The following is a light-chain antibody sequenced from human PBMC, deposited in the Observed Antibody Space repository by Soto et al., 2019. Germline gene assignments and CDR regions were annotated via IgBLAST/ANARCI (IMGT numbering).Light chain of an antibody. CDR2: AAS. V-gene: IGKV1-9*01. CDR1: QGISSY. J-gene: IGKJ1*01. CDR3: QQLNSYPRT. Sequence: DIQLTQSPSFLSASVGDRVTITCRSSQGISSYLAWYQQKPGKDPKLLIYAASTLQSGVPSRFSGSGSGTELTLTISSLQPEDFATYYCQQLNSYPRTFGQGTKVEIK.